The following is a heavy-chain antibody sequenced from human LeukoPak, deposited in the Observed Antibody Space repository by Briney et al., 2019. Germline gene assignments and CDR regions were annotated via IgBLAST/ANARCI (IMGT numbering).Heavy chain of an antibody. CDR3: ARFTLWLVPKDAFDI. J-gene: IGHJ3*02. V-gene: IGHV4-34*01. Sequence: PSETLSLTCAVYGGSFSGYYWSWIRQPPGKGLEWIGEINHSGSTNYNPSLKSRVTISVDTSKNQFSLKLSSVTAADTAVYYCARFTLWLVPKDAFDIWGQGTMVTVSS. D-gene: IGHD6-19*01. CDR2: INHSGST. CDR1: GGSFSGYY.